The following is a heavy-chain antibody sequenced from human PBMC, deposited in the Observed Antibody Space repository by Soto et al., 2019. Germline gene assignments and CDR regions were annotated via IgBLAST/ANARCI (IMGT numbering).Heavy chain of an antibody. CDR3: ARSQVEMATIIDY. D-gene: IGHD5-12*01. CDR2: IIPIFGTA. J-gene: IGHJ4*02. CDR1: GGTFSSYA. Sequence: ASVKVSCKASGGTFSSYAISWVRQAPGQGLEWMGGIIPIFGTANYAQKFQGRVTITADESTSTAYMELSSLRSEDTALYYCARSQVEMATIIDYWGQGTLVTVSS. V-gene: IGHV1-69*13.